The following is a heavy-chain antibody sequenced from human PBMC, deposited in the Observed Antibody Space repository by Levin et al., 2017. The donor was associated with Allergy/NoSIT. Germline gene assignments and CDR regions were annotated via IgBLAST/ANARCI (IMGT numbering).Heavy chain of an antibody. CDR1: GFSLTTSAMC. CDR2: IDWDDDK. D-gene: IGHD5-18*01. V-gene: IGHV2-70*17. Sequence: SGPTLVKPTQTLTLTCTFSGFSLTTSAMCVSWIRQPPGKALEWLARIDWDDDKFYSTSLKTRLSISKDTSKNQVGRTMTNMDPGDTATNYCARSSPGGFSYCHHFDYWGQGTLVAVSS. J-gene: IGHJ4*02. CDR3: ARSSPGGFSYCHHFDY.